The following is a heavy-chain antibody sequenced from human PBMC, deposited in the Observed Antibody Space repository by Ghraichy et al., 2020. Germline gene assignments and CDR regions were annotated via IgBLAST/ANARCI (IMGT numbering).Heavy chain of an antibody. Sequence: SGPTLVKPTQTLTLTCTFSGFSLSTNGVGVGWIRQPPGKALEWLGIIYWNDDKRYSPSLKSRLTITKDTSKNQVVLTMTNMDPVDTATYYCANRNSDYYFDYWGQGTLVTVSS. V-gene: IGHV2-5*01. CDR2: IYWNDDK. CDR3: ANRNSDYYFDY. J-gene: IGHJ4*02. CDR1: GFSLSTNGVG. D-gene: IGHD4-23*01.